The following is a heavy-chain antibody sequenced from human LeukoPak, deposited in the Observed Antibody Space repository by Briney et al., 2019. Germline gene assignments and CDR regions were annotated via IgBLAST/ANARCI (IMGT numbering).Heavy chain of an antibody. V-gene: IGHV1-69*04. J-gene: IGHJ4*02. CDR2: IIPILGIA. Sequence: GASVKVSCKASGGTFSSYAISWVRQAPGQGLEWMGRIIPILGIANYAQKFQGRVTITADKSTSTAYMELSSLRSEDTAVYYCARPRIAAAGTRELDYWGQGTLVTVSS. CDR3: ARPRIAAAGTRELDY. CDR1: GGTFSSYA. D-gene: IGHD6-13*01.